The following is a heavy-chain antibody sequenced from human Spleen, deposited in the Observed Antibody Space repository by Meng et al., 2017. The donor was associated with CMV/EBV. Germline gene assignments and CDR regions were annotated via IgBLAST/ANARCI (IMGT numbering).Heavy chain of an antibody. J-gene: IGHJ6*02. Sequence: SQTLSLTCAVYGGSFSGHYWSWIRQSPGKGLEWIGEINHTVRSLYKPSLKSRVTMSVDTSKNQFSLRLSSVTAADMAVYYCARGTVLVGMDVWGQGTTVTVSS. CDR2: INHTVRS. D-gene: IGHD2-8*01. V-gene: IGHV4-34*01. CDR1: GGSFSGHY. CDR3: ARGTVLVGMDV.